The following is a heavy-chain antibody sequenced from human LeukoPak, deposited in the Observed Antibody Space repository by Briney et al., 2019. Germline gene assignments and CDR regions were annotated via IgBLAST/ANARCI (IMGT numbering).Heavy chain of an antibody. CDR1: GGSLSGYY. CDR2: INHVGST. CDR3: VGGPPSIAAGGTVRYYYYGLDV. Sequence: SETLSLTCAVYGGSLSGYYWTWIRQSPEMGLEWIGEINHVGSTNYNPSLKSRVTILVDTSKNQFSLKLSSVTAADTAVYYCVGGPPSIAAGGTVRYYYYGLDVWGPGTTVTVSS. J-gene: IGHJ6*02. V-gene: IGHV4-34*01. D-gene: IGHD6-13*01.